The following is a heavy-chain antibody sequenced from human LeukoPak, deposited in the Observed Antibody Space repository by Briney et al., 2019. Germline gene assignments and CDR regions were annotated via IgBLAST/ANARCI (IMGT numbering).Heavy chain of an antibody. J-gene: IGHJ5*02. CDR1: GFTFSSYS. D-gene: IGHD2-2*02. CDR2: ISSSSTI. V-gene: IGHV3-48*04. CDR3: ARDLGYCSSTSCYTGPLWFDP. Sequence: GGSLRLSCAASGFTFSSYSMNWVRQAPGKGLEWVSYISSSSTIYYADSVKGRFTISRDNAKNSLYLQMNSLRAEDTAVYYCARDLGYCSSTSCYTGPLWFDPWGQGTLVTVSS.